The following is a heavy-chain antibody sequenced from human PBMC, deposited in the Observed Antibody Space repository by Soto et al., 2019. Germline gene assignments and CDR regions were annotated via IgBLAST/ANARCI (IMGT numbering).Heavy chain of an antibody. CDR3: ASSRWLPGDDY. CDR1: GFTFSSYS. V-gene: IGHV3-21*01. J-gene: IGHJ4*02. Sequence: LRVSCAASGFTFSSYSMNWVRQAPGKGLEWVSSISSSSSYIYYADSVKGRFTISRDNAKNSLYLQMNSLRAEDTAVYYCASSRWLPGDDYWGQGTLVTVSS. CDR2: ISSSSSYI. D-gene: IGHD5-12*01.